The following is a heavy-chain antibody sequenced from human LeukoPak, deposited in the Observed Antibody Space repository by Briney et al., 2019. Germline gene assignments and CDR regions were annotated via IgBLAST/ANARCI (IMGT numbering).Heavy chain of an antibody. CDR2: ISGSGGST. CDR3: AKDLSLDYGGKGDDI. D-gene: IGHD4-23*01. J-gene: IGHJ3*02. CDR1: GFTFSSYG. Sequence: PGGSLRLSCAASGFTFSSYGMSWVRQAPGKGLEWVSAISGSGGSTYYADSVKGRFTISRDNSTNTLYLQMNSLRAEDTAVYYCAKDLSLDYGGKGDDIWGQGTMVTVSS. V-gene: IGHV3-23*01.